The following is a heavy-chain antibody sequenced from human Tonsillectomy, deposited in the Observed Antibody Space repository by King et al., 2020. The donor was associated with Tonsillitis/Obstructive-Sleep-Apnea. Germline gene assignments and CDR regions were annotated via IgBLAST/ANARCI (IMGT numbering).Heavy chain of an antibody. CDR2: INPSSGDT. Sequence: QLVQSGAEVKTPGASVKDSCKASGYTFTRYYTHWVRQARGQGLEWMVIINPSSGDTTYAQQFQVRVNMTTDTSASTVYLVLNSLRCEDTAVYYCARDDVVGRYIDSWGQGTLVTVSS. CDR3: ARDDVVGRYIDS. CDR1: GYTFTRYY. J-gene: IGHJ4*02. D-gene: IGHD1-14*01. V-gene: IGHV1-46*01.